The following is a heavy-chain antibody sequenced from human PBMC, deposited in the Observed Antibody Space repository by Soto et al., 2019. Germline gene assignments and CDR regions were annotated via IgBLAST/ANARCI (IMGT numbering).Heavy chain of an antibody. Sequence: PGGSLRLSCAASGFTFSSYAMSWVRQAPGKGLEWVSAISGSGGSTYYADSVKGRFTISRDNSKNTLYLQMNSLRAEDTAVYYCAKGRYYDSSGYGYFDYWGQGTLVTV. CDR3: AKGRYYDSSGYGYFDY. V-gene: IGHV3-23*01. D-gene: IGHD3-22*01. CDR2: ISGSGGST. J-gene: IGHJ4*02. CDR1: GFTFSSYA.